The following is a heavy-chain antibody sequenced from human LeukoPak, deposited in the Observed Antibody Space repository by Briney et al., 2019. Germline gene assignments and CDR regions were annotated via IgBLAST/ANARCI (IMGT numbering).Heavy chain of an antibody. Sequence: SETLSLTCTVSSGSISSGGYYWSWIRQRPGKGLEWIGYIYYSGSTYYNPSLKSRVTISVNTSKNQFSLKLSSVTAADTAVYYCAASPRTSGYDGLFDYWGQGTLVTVSS. V-gene: IGHV4-31*03. J-gene: IGHJ4*02. CDR3: AASPRTSGYDGLFDY. CDR2: IYYSGST. CDR1: SGSISSGGYY. D-gene: IGHD5-12*01.